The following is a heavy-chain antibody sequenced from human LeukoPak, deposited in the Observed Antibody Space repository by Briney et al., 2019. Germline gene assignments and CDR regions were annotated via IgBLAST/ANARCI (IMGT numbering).Heavy chain of an antibody. CDR3: AKESKGVAVAGTQDY. V-gene: IGHV3-9*01. D-gene: IGHD6-19*01. J-gene: IGHJ4*02. CDR1: GFTFDDYG. CDR2: ISWKSDTI. Sequence: GGSLRLSCAGSGFTFDDYGLHWVRQAPGKGLEWVSGISWKSDTIGYADSVKGRFTISRDNAKNSLYLQMNSLRAEDTAVYYCAKESKGVAVAGTQDYWGQGTLVTVSS.